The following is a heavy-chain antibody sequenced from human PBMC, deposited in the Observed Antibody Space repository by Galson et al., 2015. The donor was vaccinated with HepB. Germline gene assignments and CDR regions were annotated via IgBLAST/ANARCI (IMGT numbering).Heavy chain of an antibody. Sequence: SLRLSCAASGFTFSSYGMHWVRQAPDKGLEWVAVISNDGNKREYADSVKGRFTISRDNSKNTLYLQMDSLRAEDTAVYYCVKDQVLCGYISCFTGDYWGQGTLVTVSS. D-gene: IGHD2-2*02. J-gene: IGHJ4*02. CDR2: ISNDGNKR. CDR1: GFTFSSYG. CDR3: VKDQVLCGYISCFTGDY. V-gene: IGHV3-30*18.